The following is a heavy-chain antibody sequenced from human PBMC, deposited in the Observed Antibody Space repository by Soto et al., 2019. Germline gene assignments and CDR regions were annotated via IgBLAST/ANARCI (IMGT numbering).Heavy chain of an antibody. CDR3: ARIGLPGPGYGTGGTCYSEVRSSWFGS. V-gene: IGHV1-18*04. CDR1: GESFTNYI. CDR2: ISADTGST. D-gene: IGHD2-15*01. Sequence: SVKVSCKVSGESFTNYIIAWVRQAPGQGLEWMGSISADTGSTNYAQRLKGRVTMTTATFTSTAYMELTSLTSEDTAVYYCARIGLPGPGYGTGGTCYSEVRSSWFGSWGQGTLVTVSS. J-gene: IGHJ5*01.